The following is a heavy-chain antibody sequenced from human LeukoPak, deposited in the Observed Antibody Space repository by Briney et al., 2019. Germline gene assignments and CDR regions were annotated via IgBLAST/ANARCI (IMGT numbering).Heavy chain of an antibody. J-gene: IGHJ5*02. CDR2: IYSSGNP. V-gene: IGHV4-39*01. CDR3: ARHSSWFDP. Sequence: PSETLSLTCIVSGGSISSGTFYWGWIRQPPGKGLEWIGSIYSSGNPYNNPSLKSRVTISIDTSKNPFSLQLTSVTVADTAVYYCARHSSWFDPWGQGTLVIVSS. CDR1: GGSISSGTFY.